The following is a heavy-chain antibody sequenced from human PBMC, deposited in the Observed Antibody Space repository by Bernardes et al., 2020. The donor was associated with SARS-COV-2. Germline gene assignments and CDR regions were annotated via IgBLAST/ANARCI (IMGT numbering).Heavy chain of an antibody. CDR2: IDWDDAK. D-gene: IGHD6-19*01. V-gene: IGHV2-70*11. CDR1: LFSLSRSGVW. Sequence: SGHTLLKPPHTPTLACPFSLFSLSRSGVWVSWIRQPPGKALEWLSRIDWDDAKYYNTSLKTRLTISKDTSKNQVVLTMTNMDPVDTATYYCARIGAGPDYWGQGTLVTVSS. J-gene: IGHJ4*02. CDR3: ARIGAGPDY.